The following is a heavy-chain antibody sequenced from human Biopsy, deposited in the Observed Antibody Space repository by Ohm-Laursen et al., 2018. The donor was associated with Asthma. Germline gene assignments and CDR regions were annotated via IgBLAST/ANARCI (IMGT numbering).Heavy chain of an antibody. J-gene: IGHJ4*02. D-gene: IGHD3-22*01. CDR2: IYSGGTS. CDR1: GFAVSRDY. V-gene: IGHV3-53*01. CDR3: ARGDSSNWSHYYFDY. Sequence: SLRLSCSASGFAVSRDYMFWVRQAPGKGLEWVSVIYSGGTSHTADSVRGRFTISRDYSKNTLYLQMHNLRAEDTAVYYRARGDSSNWSHYYFDYWGQGTLVTVSS.